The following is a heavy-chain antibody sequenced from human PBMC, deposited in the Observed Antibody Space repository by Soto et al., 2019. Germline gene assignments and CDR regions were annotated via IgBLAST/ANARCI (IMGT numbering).Heavy chain of an antibody. Sequence: ASVKVSCKASGYTFTSYGISWVRQAPGQGLEWMGWISAYNGNTNYAQKLQGRVTMTTDTSTSTAYMELRSLRSDDTAVYYCARAPFYDILTGYPVPLYFDYWGQGTLVTVSS. CDR2: ISAYNGNT. CDR1: GYTFTSYG. CDR3: ARAPFYDILTGYPVPLYFDY. J-gene: IGHJ4*02. D-gene: IGHD3-9*01. V-gene: IGHV1-18*01.